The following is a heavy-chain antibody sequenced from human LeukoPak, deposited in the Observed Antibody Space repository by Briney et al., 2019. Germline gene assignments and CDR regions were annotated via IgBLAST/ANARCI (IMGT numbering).Heavy chain of an antibody. Sequence: GSLRLSCAASGFTFSSYGMHWVRQAPGKGLEWVAVIWYDGSNKYYADSVKGRFTISRDNSKNTLYLQMNSLRAEDTAVYYCAREYYDILTGHGSLYYYFGMDVWGQGTTVTVSS. V-gene: IGHV3-33*01. D-gene: IGHD3-9*01. CDR1: GFTFSSYG. J-gene: IGHJ6*02. CDR2: IWYDGSNK. CDR3: AREYYDILTGHGSLYYYFGMDV.